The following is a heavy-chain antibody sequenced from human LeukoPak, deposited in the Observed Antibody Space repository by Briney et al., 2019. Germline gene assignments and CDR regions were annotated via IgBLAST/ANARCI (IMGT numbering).Heavy chain of an antibody. CDR3: ARRLTQYDCFDP. CDR2: TYYRSTWYN. D-gene: IGHD2-2*01. Sequence: SQTLSLTCAISGDSVSSNSVTWNWIRQSPSRGLEWLGRTYYRSTWYNDYAVSVRGRITVNPDTSKNQFSLHLNSVTPEDTAVYYCARRLTQYDCFDPWGQGVLVTVSS. V-gene: IGHV6-1*01. J-gene: IGHJ5*02. CDR1: GDSVSSNSVT.